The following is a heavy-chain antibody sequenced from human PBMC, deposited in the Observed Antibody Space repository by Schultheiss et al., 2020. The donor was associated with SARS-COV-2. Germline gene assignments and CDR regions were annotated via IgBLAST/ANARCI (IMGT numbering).Heavy chain of an antibody. CDR2: ISADGSAT. Sequence: GGSLRLSCAASGFTFSDYWIHWVRQVPGKGLVWVSRISADGSATPYAESVQGRFTMSRDNAKNTVFLQMNSLRAEDTAVYYCARANYYGSGSYYPPGFDYWGQGTLVTVSS. CDR1: GFTFSDYW. CDR3: ARANYYGSGSYYPPGFDY. D-gene: IGHD3-10*01. V-gene: IGHV3-74*01. J-gene: IGHJ4*02.